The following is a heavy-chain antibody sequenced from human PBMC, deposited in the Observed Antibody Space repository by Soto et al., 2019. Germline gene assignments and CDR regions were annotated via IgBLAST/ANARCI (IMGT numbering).Heavy chain of an antibody. J-gene: IGHJ6*02. CDR3: SGGQVSANADGSPVPCHFYGMTV. Sequence: QVQLRESGPGLVKPSETLSLTCSVSGDSVTGSRYYWSWVRQSPGQGLERNTYIYSGDYTNNSPSLVGRDAISVDTSRNQVSLKLTSVTAADTAVYSCSGGQVSANADGSPVPCHFYGMTVWGQGTTVTVS. D-gene: IGHD3-10*01. CDR2: IYSGDYT. V-gene: IGHV4-61*01. CDR1: GDSVTGSRYY.